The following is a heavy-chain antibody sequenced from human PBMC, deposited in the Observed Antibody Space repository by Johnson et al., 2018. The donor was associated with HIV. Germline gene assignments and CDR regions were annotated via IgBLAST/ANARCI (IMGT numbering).Heavy chain of an antibody. Sequence: VQLVESGGGVVQPGRSLRLSCAASGFTFSNAWMSWVRQAPGKGLEWVGRIKSKTDGGTTDYAAPVKGRFTISRDDSKKTLYLPMNSLKTEDTAVYYCTTVSVSLGNAFDIWGQGTMVTVSS. V-gene: IGHV3-15*01. CDR1: GFTFSNAW. J-gene: IGHJ3*02. CDR3: TTVSVSLGNAFDI. CDR2: IKSKTDGGTT.